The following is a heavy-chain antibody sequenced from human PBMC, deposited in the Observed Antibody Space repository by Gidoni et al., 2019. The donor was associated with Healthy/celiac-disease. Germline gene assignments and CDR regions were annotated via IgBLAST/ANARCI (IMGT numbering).Heavy chain of an antibody. CDR1: GGSFSGYY. V-gene: IGHV4-34*01. Sequence: VQLQQWGAGLLKPSETLSLTCAVYGGSFSGYYWSWIRQPPEKGLEWIGEINHSGSTNYNPSLKSRVTISVDTAKNQFSLKLSSVTAADTAVYYCARLIAVAGMVIWGQGTLVTVSS. CDR2: INHSGST. J-gene: IGHJ4*02. D-gene: IGHD6-19*01. CDR3: ARLIAVAGMVI.